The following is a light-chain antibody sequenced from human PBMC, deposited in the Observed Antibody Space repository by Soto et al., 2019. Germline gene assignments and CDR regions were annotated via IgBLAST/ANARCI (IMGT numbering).Light chain of an antibody. CDR1: SSDVGSYNL. CDR3: CSYAGSSTFVV. Sequence: QSALTQPASVSGSPGQSITISCTGTSSDVGSYNLVSWYQQHPGKAPKHMIYEGSKRPSGVSNRFSGSKSGNTASLTISGLQAEDEADYYCCSYAGSSTFVVFGGGTKVTVL. J-gene: IGLJ2*01. V-gene: IGLV2-23*01. CDR2: EGS.